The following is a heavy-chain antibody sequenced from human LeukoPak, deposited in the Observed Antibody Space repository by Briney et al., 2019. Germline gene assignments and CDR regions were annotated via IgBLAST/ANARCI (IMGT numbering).Heavy chain of an antibody. D-gene: IGHD3-10*01. CDR1: GFTFSNYA. J-gene: IGHJ4*02. CDR2: ISGSGGST. Sequence: GGSLRLSCAASGFTFSNYAMSWVRQAPGKGLEWVSDISGSGGSTYYADSVKGRFTISRDNAKNSLYLQMNSLRAEDTAVYYCARSPMVRGIIAHFDDWGQGTLVTVSS. V-gene: IGHV3-23*01. CDR3: ARSPMVRGIIAHFDD.